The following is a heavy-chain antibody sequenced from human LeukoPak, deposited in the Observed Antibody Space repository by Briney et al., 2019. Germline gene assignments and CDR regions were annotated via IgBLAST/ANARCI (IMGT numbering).Heavy chain of an antibody. V-gene: IGHV3-53*01. CDR1: GFTVSSNF. D-gene: IGHD3-22*01. Sequence: PGGSLRLSCAASGFTVSSNFMSWVRQAPGKGLQWVSIIYSGGSTDYADSVRGRFSVSRDNSKNTLYVQMNSLRADDTAIYYCVKDSYYYDNSGYYYVKDHWGQGTLVTVSS. CDR2: IYSGGST. CDR3: VKDSYYYDNSGYYYVKDH. J-gene: IGHJ4*02.